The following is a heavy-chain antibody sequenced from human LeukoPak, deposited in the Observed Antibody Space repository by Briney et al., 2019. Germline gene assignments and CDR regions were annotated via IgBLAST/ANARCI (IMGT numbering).Heavy chain of an antibody. D-gene: IGHD3-10*01. Sequence: GGSLRLSCAASGFTFSDYYMSWIRQAPGRGLEWVSYISSSSSYTNYADSVKGRFTISRDNAKNSLYLQMNSLRAEDTAVYYCAREGGSGSYDYWGQGTLVTVSS. V-gene: IGHV3-11*06. CDR2: ISSSSSYT. CDR1: GFTFSDYY. J-gene: IGHJ4*02. CDR3: AREGGSGSYDY.